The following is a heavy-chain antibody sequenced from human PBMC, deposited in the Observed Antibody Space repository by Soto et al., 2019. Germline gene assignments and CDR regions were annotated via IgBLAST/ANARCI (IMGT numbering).Heavy chain of an antibody. CDR3: ASRNPAYYDFWSGYYAFDI. V-gene: IGHV1-18*01. D-gene: IGHD3-3*01. CDR1: GYTFTSYG. Sequence: ASVKVSCKASGYTFTSYGISWVRQAPGQGLEWMGWISAYNGNTNYAQKLQGWVTMTRDTSISTAYMELSRLRSDDTAVYYCASRNPAYYDFWSGYYAFDIWGQGTMVTVSS. CDR2: ISAYNGNT. J-gene: IGHJ3*02.